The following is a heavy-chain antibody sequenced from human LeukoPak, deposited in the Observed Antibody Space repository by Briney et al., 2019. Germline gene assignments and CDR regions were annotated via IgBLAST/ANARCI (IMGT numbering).Heavy chain of an antibody. Sequence: PSETLSLTCTVSGGSISSYYWSWIRQPPGKGLEWIGHIYYSGSTNYNPSLKSRVTISVDTSKNQFSLKLSSVTAADTAVYYCARVFEDAFDIWGQGTMVTISS. CDR3: ARVFEDAFDI. CDR1: GGSISSYY. V-gene: IGHV4-59*01. J-gene: IGHJ3*02. CDR2: IYYSGST. D-gene: IGHD3-9*01.